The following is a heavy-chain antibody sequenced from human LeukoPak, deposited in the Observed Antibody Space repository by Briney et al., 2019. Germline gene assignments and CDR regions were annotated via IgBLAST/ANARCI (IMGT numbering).Heavy chain of an antibody. D-gene: IGHD6-19*01. Sequence: VASVKVSCKASGGTFSSYALSWVRQAPGQGLEWMGGIIPIFGTANYAQKFQGRVTITADESTSTAYMELSSLGSEDTAVYYCAREGSGYSSGWYPGEYYGMDVWGQGTTVTVSS. CDR3: AREGSGYSSGWYPGEYYGMDV. J-gene: IGHJ6*02. CDR1: GGTFSSYA. V-gene: IGHV1-69*13. CDR2: IIPIFGTA.